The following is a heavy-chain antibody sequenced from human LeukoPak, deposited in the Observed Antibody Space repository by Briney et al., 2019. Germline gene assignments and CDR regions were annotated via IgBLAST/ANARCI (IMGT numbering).Heavy chain of an antibody. CDR3: ARVRQYYDYVWRNYPLDY. Sequence: GRSLRLSCAPSGFTFTDYYISWIRQAPGHGLEWFSYISSSISYTNYADSVKGRFTIPRDNTKHSLYLQINSLRAEDTAVYYCARVRQYYDYVWRNYPLDYWRQGTLVTVSS. CDR2: ISSSISYT. D-gene: IGHD3-16*02. V-gene: IGHV3-11*06. J-gene: IGHJ4*02. CDR1: GFTFTDYY.